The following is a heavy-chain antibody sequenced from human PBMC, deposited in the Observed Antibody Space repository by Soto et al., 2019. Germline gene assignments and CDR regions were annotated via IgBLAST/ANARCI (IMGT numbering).Heavy chain of an antibody. Sequence: QLQLQESGPGLVKPSETVSLTCTVSGGSVNSASDYWSWIRQSPEKGLEWIGYVYYNGNTNYNPSLKSRVTMSVDTSKNQFSLKLSSVTAADTAVYYCARAHSVAWYGFDYWGQGTLVTVSS. J-gene: IGHJ4*02. D-gene: IGHD6-13*01. V-gene: IGHV4-61*01. CDR3: ARAHSVAWYGFDY. CDR1: GGSVNSASDY. CDR2: VYYNGNT.